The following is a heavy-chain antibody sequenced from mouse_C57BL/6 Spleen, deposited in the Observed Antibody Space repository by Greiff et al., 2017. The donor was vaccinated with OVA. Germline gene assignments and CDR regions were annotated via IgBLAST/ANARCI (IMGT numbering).Heavy chain of an antibody. CDR3: ARSVYYGSSYWYFDV. CDR1: GFNIKNTY. V-gene: IGHV14-3*01. D-gene: IGHD1-1*01. J-gene: IGHJ1*03. CDR2: IDPAHGNT. Sequence: VQLQQSVAELVRPGASVKLSCTASGFNIKNTYMHWVKQRPEQGLEWIGRIDPAHGNTTYAPKFQGKATITADTSSNTAYLQLSSLTSEDTAIYYCARSVYYGSSYWYFDVWGTGTTVTVSS.